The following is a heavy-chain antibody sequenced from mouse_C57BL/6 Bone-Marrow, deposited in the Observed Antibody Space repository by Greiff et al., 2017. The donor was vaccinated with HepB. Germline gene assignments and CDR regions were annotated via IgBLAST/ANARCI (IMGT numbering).Heavy chain of an antibody. CDR3: AKNLANYDYDEYAMDY. CDR1: GFSLTSYG. D-gene: IGHD2-4*01. CDR2: IWSGGST. J-gene: IGHJ4*01. V-gene: IGHV2-2*01. Sequence: VQLQQSGPGLVQPSQSLSITCTVSGFSLTSYGVHWVRQSPGKGLEWLGVIWSGGSTDYNAAFISRLSISKDNSKSQVFFKMNSLQADDTAIYYCAKNLANYDYDEYAMDYWGQGTSVTVSS.